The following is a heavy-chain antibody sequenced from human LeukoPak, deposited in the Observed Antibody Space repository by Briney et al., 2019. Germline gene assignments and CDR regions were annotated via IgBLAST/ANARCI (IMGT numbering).Heavy chain of an antibody. CDR2: INPNSGGT. V-gene: IGHV1-2*02. D-gene: IGHD6-13*01. CDR3: AREFQAEQQLVRVWFDP. CDR1: GYTFTGYY. Sequence: GASVKVSCKASGYTFTGYYMHWVRQAPGQGLEWMGWINPNSGGTNYAQKLQGRVTMTRDTSISTAYMELSSLRSDDTAVYYCAREFQAEQQLVRVWFDPWGQGTLVTVSS. J-gene: IGHJ5*02.